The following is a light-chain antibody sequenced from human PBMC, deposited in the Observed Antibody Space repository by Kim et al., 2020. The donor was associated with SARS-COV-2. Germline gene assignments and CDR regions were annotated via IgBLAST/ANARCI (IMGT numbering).Light chain of an antibody. CDR2: WAS. CDR3: QQYYSTPPS. J-gene: IGKJ2*03. CDR1: QTVLYNSNNKNY. V-gene: IGKV4-1*01. Sequence: DIVMTQSPDSLAVSLGERATLNCKSSQTVLYNSNNKNYLAWYQQKPVQAPKLLIYWASIRESGVSDRFSGSGSETDFTLTISSLQAGDVAVYYCQQYYSTPPSFGQGTKLEI.